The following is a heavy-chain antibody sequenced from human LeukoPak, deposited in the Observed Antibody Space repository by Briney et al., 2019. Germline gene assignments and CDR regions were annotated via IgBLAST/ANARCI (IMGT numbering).Heavy chain of an antibody. V-gene: IGHV3-53*01. CDR2: IYSGGST. D-gene: IGHD4-17*01. Sequence: GGSLRLSCAASGFTFSSYAMSWVRQAPGKGLEWVSVIYSGGSTYYADSVKGRFTISRDNSKNTLYLQMNSLRAEDTAVYYCARAPFTVTPKGYYYYGMDVWGQGTTVTVSS. CDR3: ARAPFTVTPKGYYYYGMDV. J-gene: IGHJ6*02. CDR1: GFTFSSYA.